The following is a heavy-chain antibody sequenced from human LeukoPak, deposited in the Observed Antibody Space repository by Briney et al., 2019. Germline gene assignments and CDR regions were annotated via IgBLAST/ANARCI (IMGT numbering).Heavy chain of an antibody. J-gene: IGHJ3*02. CDR3: ARRVLRYFDWLLHDAFDI. CDR2: INHSGST. V-gene: IGHV4-39*07. D-gene: IGHD3-9*01. Sequence: SETLSLTCTVSGGSISSGSYYWSWIRQPPGKGLEWIGEINHSGSTNYNPSLKSRVTISVDTSKNQFSLKLSSVTAADTAVYYCARRVLRYFDWLLHDAFDIWGQGTMVTVSS. CDR1: GGSISSGSYY.